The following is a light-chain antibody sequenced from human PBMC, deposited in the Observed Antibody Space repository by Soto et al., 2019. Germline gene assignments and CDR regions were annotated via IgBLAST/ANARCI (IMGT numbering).Light chain of an antibody. J-gene: IGKJ4*01. Sequence: IVLTQSPGTLSLSPGERATLSCTASQSVSSSYLAWYQQKPGQAPRLLTYQASSRPPGIPDRFSGSGSGTDFTLTISRLEPEDFAVYFCQQYGGAPLTFGGGTKVDIK. CDR3: QQYGGAPLT. CDR2: QAS. V-gene: IGKV3-20*01. CDR1: QSVSSSY.